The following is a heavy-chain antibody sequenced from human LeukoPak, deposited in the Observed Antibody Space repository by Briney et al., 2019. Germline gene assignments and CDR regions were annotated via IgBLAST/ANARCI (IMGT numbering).Heavy chain of an antibody. J-gene: IGHJ4*02. D-gene: IGHD3-10*01. CDR2: IYGDGSFK. CDR1: GFTFSNFW. V-gene: IGHV3-74*01. Sequence: PGGSLRLSCAASGFTFSNFWMHWVRHAPGKGLVWVALIYGDGSFKRYADSVKGRFTISRDNAKNTVYLQMNSLRAEDTAVYYCARPDLGAGDYYGSGGFDYWGQGTLVTVSS. CDR3: ARPDLGAGDYYGSGGFDY.